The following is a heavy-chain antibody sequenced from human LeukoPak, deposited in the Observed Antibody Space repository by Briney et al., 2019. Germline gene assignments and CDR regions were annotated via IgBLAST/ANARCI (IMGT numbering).Heavy chain of an antibody. CDR3: MTEGY. CDR1: GFTFTSYA. J-gene: IGHJ4*02. CDR2: FSNTGGTT. Sequence: GGSLRLSCSASGFTFTSYAMYWVRQAPGKGPEYVLGFSNTGGTTYYADSVKGRFTISRDDSKNTLYLQMSSLRDEDTAVYYCMTEGYWGQGTLVTVSS. V-gene: IGHV3-64D*09.